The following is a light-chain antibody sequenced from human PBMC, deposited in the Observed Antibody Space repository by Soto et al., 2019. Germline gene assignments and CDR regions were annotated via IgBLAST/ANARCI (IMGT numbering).Light chain of an antibody. J-gene: IGKJ4*01. CDR3: QQSYSTLT. V-gene: IGKV1-39*01. Sequence: DIQMTQSPSSLSPSLGDRVTIPCRASQSISSYLNWYQQKPGKAPXXLIYAASSLQSGVPSRLSGSGSGTDFTLTISSMQPEDFATYYCQQSYSTLTFGGGTKVDIK. CDR2: AAS. CDR1: QSISSY.